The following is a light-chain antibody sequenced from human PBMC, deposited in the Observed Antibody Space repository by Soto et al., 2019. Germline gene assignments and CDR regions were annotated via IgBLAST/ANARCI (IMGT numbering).Light chain of an antibody. CDR3: QQRSNRPASYT. CDR2: DAS. V-gene: IGKV3-11*01. J-gene: IGKJ2*01. CDR1: QSVISY. Sequence: VLTQSPATLSLSPGDTATLSCRSRQSVISYVSWYQQKPGQAPRLLIYDASNRATGIPARFSGSGSGTDFTLTVSSLALEDFVVYYCQQRSNRPASYTFGQGTKLQIK.